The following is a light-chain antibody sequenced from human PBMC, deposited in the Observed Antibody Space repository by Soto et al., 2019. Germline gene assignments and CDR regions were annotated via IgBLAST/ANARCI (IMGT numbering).Light chain of an antibody. J-gene: IGKJ5*01. CDR2: DAS. Sequence: IHMTQSASTLSASVGHSVTITCRASQSIRSLLAWYQQKPGKAPKVLIYDASSLGSGVPSRFSGSASGTESTLTISSLKPDDFATYFCQQYQTYSTFGQGTRLEIK. CDR1: QSIRSL. V-gene: IGKV1-5*01. CDR3: QQYQTYST.